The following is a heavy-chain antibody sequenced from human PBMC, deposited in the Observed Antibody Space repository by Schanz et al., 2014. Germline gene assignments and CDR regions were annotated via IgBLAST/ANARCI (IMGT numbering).Heavy chain of an antibody. Sequence: EQLVESGGGVVQPGRSLRLSCSASGFSFSSYSMNWVRQAPGKGLEWVSAISGSGGSTYYADSVKGRFTISRDNSKNTLYLQMNTLRAEDTAVYYCARDRGYCSGGSCLTFDYWGQGTLXTVSS. CDR2: ISGSGGST. CDR1: GFSFSSYS. CDR3: ARDRGYCSGGSCLTFDY. J-gene: IGHJ4*02. D-gene: IGHD2-15*01. V-gene: IGHV3-23*04.